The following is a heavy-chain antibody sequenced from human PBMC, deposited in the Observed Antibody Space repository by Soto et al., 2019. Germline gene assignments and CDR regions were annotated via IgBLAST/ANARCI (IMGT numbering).Heavy chain of an antibody. V-gene: IGHV3-30-3*01. Sequence: GGSLRLSCAASGFTFSSYAMHWVRQAPGKGLEWVAVISYDGSNKYYADSVKGRFTISRDNSKNTLYLQMNSLRAEDTAVYYCARDGPRVLGGLHVHYYYGMDVWGQGTTVTVSS. CDR1: GFTFSSYA. J-gene: IGHJ6*02. CDR3: ARDGPRVLGGLHVHYYYGMDV. CDR2: ISYDGSNK. D-gene: IGHD1-26*01.